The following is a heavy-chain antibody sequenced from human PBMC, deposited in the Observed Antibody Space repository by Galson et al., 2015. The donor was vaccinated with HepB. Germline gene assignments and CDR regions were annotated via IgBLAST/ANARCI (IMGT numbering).Heavy chain of an antibody. Sequence: SLRLSCAASGFTFSGSAMHWVRQASGKGLEWVGRIRSKANSYATAYAASVKGRFTISRDDSKNTAYLQMNSLKTEDTAVYYCTSLVALGSGSYYNGGWVDYWGQGTLVTVSS. CDR1: GFTFSGSA. CDR2: IRSKANSYAT. J-gene: IGHJ4*02. V-gene: IGHV3-73*01. CDR3: TSLVALGSGSYYNGGWVDY. D-gene: IGHD3-10*01.